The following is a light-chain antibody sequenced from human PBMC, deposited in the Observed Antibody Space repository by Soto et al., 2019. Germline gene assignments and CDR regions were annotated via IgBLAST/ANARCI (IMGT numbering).Light chain of an antibody. V-gene: IGLV4-69*01. CDR1: SGHSSYA. Sequence: QSALTQSPSASASLGASVKLTCTLSSGHSSYAIAWHQQQPEKGPRFLMKLNSDGSHTKGDGIPDRFSGSSSGAERYLTISSLQSEDEADYSCQTWGTGTYWVFGGGTKLTVL. J-gene: IGLJ3*02. CDR2: LNSDGSH. CDR3: QTWGTGTYWV.